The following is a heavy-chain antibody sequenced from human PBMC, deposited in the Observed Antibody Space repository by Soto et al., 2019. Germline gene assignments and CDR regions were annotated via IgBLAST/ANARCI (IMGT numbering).Heavy chain of an antibody. Sequence: QVQLVQSGAEVKNPGASVKVSCKASGYTFTRYGIGWARQAPGQGLERMGWINTYNGNTNYAQNVQGRVTLTTDTYTSTAYRELRSLRSNDTAIYYCAMVDVYVTPSPQDVWGQGTTVIVSS. CDR1: GYTFTRYG. V-gene: IGHV1-18*01. CDR3: AMVDVYVTPSPQDV. J-gene: IGHJ6*02. CDR2: INTYNGNT. D-gene: IGHD3-16*01.